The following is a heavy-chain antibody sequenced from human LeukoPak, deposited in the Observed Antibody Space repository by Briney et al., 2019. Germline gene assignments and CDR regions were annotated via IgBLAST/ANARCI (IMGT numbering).Heavy chain of an antibody. CDR2: LSSTGGIT. Sequence: PGGSLRLSCAASGFTFTNFAMSWVRQAPGKGLEWVSSLSSTGGITYYPDSVKGRFTISRDNSKNTVSLQMNSLRAEDTAIYYCLKGGGGEFDYWGQGTLVTVSS. D-gene: IGHD4-23*01. J-gene: IGHJ4*02. CDR1: GFTFTNFA. CDR3: LKGGGGEFDY. V-gene: IGHV3-23*01.